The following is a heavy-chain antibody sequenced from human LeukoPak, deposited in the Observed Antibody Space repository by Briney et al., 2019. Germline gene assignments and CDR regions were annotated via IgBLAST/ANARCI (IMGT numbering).Heavy chain of an antibody. Sequence: PSETLSLTCTVSGGSISSSSYYWGWIHQPPGKGLEWIGSIYYSGSTYYNPSLKSRVTISVDTSKNQFSLKLSSVTAADTAVYYCARTRGVSVDYWGQGTLVTVSS. CDR1: GGSISSSSYY. D-gene: IGHD3-10*01. CDR2: IYYSGST. J-gene: IGHJ4*02. CDR3: ARTRGVSVDY. V-gene: IGHV4-39*07.